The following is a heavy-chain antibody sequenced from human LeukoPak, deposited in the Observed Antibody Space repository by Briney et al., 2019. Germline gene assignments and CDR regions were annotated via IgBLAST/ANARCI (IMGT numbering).Heavy chain of an antibody. CDR1: GYTFTSYG. V-gene: IGHV1-18*01. D-gene: IGHD6-13*01. CDR2: ISAYNGDT. J-gene: IGHJ3*02. CDR3: AREGWYSSSWPDAFDI. Sequence: ASVEVSCKATGYTFTSYGISWVRQAPGQGLEWMGWISAYNGDTNYAQKLQGRVTMTTDTSTSTAYMELRSLRSDDTAVYYCAREGWYSSSWPDAFDIWGQGTMVTVSS.